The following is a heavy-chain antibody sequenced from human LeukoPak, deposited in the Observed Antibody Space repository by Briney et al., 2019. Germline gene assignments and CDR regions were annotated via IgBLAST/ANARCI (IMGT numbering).Heavy chain of an antibody. CDR2: FDPEDGET. J-gene: IGHJ6*03. V-gene: IGHV1-24*01. CDR1: GYTLTELS. D-gene: IGHD2-15*01. Sequence: GASVKVSCKVSGYTLTELSMHWVRQAPGKGLEWMGGFDPEDGETIYAQKFQGRVTMTEDTSTDTAHMELSSPRSEDTAVYYCASRNVVVAATSSVYYYYYMDVWGKGTTVTVSS. CDR3: ASRNVVVAATSSVYYYYYMDV.